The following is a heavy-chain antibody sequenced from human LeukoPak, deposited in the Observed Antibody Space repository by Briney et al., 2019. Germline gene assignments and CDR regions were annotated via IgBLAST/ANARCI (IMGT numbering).Heavy chain of an antibody. CDR2: IHYSGST. CDR1: RGSISSYY. J-gene: IGHJ1*01. V-gene: IGHV4-59*01. Sequence: SETLSLTCTVSRGSISSYYWSRIRQPPGKGLEWIGYIHYSGSTNYNPSLKSRVTISVDTSKNQFSLKLRSVTAADTAVYYCAGIDYGDYVQHWGQGTLVTVSS. CDR3: AGIDYGDYVQH. D-gene: IGHD4-17*01.